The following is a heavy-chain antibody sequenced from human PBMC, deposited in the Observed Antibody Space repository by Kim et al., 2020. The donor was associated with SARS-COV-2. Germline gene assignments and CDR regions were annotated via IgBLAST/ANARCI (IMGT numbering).Heavy chain of an antibody. CDR3: ATVAAVTPQYYYYYGMDV. Sequence: GGSLRLSCAASGFTFSSYSMNWVRQAPGKGLEWVSSISSSSSYIYYADSVKGRFTISRDNAKNSLYLQMNSLRAEDTAVYYCATVAAVTPQYYYYYGMDVWGQGTTVTVAS. CDR2: ISSSSSYI. D-gene: IGHD6-13*01. V-gene: IGHV3-21*01. J-gene: IGHJ6*02. CDR1: GFTFSSYS.